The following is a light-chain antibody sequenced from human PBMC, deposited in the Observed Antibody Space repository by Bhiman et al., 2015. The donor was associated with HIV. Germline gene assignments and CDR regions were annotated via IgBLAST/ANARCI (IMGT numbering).Light chain of an antibody. CDR1: KLGHKY. CDR3: QSYDSSLSGYV. Sequence: SYELTQPPSVSVSPGQTASITCSGDKLGHKYACWYQQKPGQSPVLVIYQDNKRPSGIPERFSGSNSGNTATLTISGTQAEDEAAYYCQSYDSSLSGYVFGTGTKVTVL. CDR2: QDN. J-gene: IGLJ1*01. V-gene: IGLV3-1*01.